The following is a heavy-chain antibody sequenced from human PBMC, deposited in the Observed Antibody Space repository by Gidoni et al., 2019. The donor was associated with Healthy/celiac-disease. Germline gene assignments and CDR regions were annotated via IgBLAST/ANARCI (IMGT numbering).Heavy chain of an antibody. J-gene: IGHJ5*02. CDR2: IYYSGST. CDR3: ARSGDIVVVPAAIGWFDP. V-gene: IGHV4-39*01. D-gene: IGHD2-2*02. Sequence: QLQLQESGPGLVKPSETLSLTCTVPGGSISSRSYYWGRIRQPPGKGLEWIGSIYYSGSTYYNPSLKSRVTISVDTSKNQFSLKLSSVTAADTAVYYCARSGDIVVVPAAIGWFDPWGQGTLVTVSS. CDR1: GGSISSRSYY.